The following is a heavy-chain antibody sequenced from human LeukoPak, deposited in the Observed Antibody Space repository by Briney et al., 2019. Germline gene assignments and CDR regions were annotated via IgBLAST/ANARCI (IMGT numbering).Heavy chain of an antibody. CDR2: INPSAGST. Sequence: GASVKVSCKASGYTFTRYYMYWVRQAPGQGLEFMGIINPSAGSTSYAQKFQGRVTMTRDTSTSTVYMELSSLKSDDTAVYYCARRNSGYQDLDFWGQGTLVTVSS. CDR3: ARRNSGYQDLDF. J-gene: IGHJ4*02. CDR1: GYTFTRYY. D-gene: IGHD5-12*01. V-gene: IGHV1-46*01.